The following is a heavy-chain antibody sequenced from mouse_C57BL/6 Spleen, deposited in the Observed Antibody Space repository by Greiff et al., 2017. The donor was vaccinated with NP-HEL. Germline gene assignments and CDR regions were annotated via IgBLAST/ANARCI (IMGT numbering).Heavy chain of an antibody. CDR2: IHPNSGST. V-gene: IGHV1-64*01. CDR3: ARREDYDVGFDY. J-gene: IGHJ2*01. D-gene: IGHD2-4*01. Sequence: QVQLQQPGAELVKPGASVKLSCKASGYTFTSYWMHWVKQRPGQGLEWIGMIHPNSGSTNYNEKFKSKATLTVDKSSSTAYMQLSSLTSEDSAVYYCARREDYDVGFDYWGQGTTLTVSS. CDR1: GYTFTSYW.